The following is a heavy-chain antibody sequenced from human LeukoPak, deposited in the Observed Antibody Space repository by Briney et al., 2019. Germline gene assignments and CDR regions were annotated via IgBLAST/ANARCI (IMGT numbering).Heavy chain of an antibody. D-gene: IGHD2-15*01. CDR2: ISAYNGNT. CDR1: GYTFTSYG. Sequence: ASVKVSCKASGYTFTSYGISWVRQAPGQGLEWMGWISAYNGNTNYAQKLQGRVTMTTDTSTSTAYMELRSLRSDDTAVYYCARDMTADIVVVVAAGDAFDIWGQGTMVTVSS. CDR3: ARDMTADIVVVVAAGDAFDI. J-gene: IGHJ3*02. V-gene: IGHV1-18*01.